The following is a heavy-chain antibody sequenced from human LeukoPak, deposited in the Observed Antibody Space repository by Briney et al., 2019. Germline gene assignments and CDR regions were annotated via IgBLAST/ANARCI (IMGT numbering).Heavy chain of an antibody. Sequence: SETLSLTCAVYGGSFSGYYWSWIRQPPGKGLEWIGEINHSGSTNYNPSLKSRVTISVDTSKNQFSLKLSSVTAADTAVYNCARGRAPLGYYYDSSGYYYWGQGTLVTVSS. V-gene: IGHV4-34*01. D-gene: IGHD3-22*01. J-gene: IGHJ4*02. CDR2: INHSGST. CDR1: GGSFSGYY. CDR3: ARGRAPLGYYYDSSGYYY.